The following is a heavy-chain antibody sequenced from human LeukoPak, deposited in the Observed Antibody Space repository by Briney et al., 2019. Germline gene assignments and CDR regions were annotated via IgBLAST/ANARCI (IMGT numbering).Heavy chain of an antibody. D-gene: IGHD3-16*01. Sequence: SETLSLTCTVSGGSISGYFWSWIRQPAGKGLEWIGHIYTSGSTNYNPSLKSRVTMSVDTPKNQFSLKLSSVTAADTAVYCCARDGGTYTAPLDYWGQGTLVTVSS. J-gene: IGHJ4*02. CDR1: GGSISGYF. CDR3: ARDGGTYTAPLDY. CDR2: IYTSGST. V-gene: IGHV4-4*07.